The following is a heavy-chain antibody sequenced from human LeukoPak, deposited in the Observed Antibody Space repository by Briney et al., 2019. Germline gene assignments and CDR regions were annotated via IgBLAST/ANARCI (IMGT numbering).Heavy chain of an antibody. CDR1: VYTFTSYD. CDR2: MDPSSGNT. CDR3: ARGRPQPKIRVTKYDALDI. Sequence: ASVKVSCKASVYTFTSYDINWVRQATGQGLEWMGWMDPSSGNTGYAQKFQGRVTMTRNTSISTAYMELRSLRSEDTAVDYCARGRPQPKIRVTKYDALDIWGQGTMVTVSS. D-gene: IGHD4-17*01. J-gene: IGHJ3*02. V-gene: IGHV1-8*01.